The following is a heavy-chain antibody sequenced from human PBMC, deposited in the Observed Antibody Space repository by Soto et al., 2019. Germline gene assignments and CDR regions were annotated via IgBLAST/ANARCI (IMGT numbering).Heavy chain of an antibody. D-gene: IGHD4-17*01. CDR2: IYYSVST. CDR3: ASSTTVTTIYYFDY. V-gene: IGHV4-30-4*02. J-gene: IGHJ4*02. Sequence: SETLSLTCTFSGGAISSGDYYLNWIRQQPGKGLDWIGYIYYSVSTFYNPSLKSRVTISLDTSKNQFSLKLNSVTAADTAVYYCASSTTVTTIYYFDYWGQGTLVTFSA. CDR1: GGAISSGDYY.